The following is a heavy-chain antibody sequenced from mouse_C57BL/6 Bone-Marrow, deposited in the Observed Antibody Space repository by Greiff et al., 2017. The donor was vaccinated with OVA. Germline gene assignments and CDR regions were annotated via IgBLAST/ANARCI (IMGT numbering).Heavy chain of an antibody. J-gene: IGHJ2*01. CDR3: ARGLTGASYYFDY. CDR2: IYPGDGDT. CDR1: GYAFSSSW. Sequence: VKLQQSGPELVKPGASVKISCKASGYAFSSSWMNWVKQRPGKGLEWIGRIYPGDGDTNYNGKFKGKATLTADKSSSTAYMQLSSLTSEDSAVYFCARGLTGASYYFDYWGKGTTLTVSS. V-gene: IGHV1-82*01. D-gene: IGHD4-1*01.